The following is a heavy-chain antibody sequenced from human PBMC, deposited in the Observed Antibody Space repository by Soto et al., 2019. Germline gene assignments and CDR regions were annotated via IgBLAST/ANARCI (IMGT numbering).Heavy chain of an antibody. Sequence: SETLSLTCTVSGGSVSSGSNYWSWIRQPPGKGLEWIGNIDYSGSSNYNPSLKSRVTISVDTSKNQFSLKLTSVTAADTAVYYCVRGELESNVNYYYYGMDVWGQGTTVTVSS. CDR3: VRGELESNVNYYYYGMDV. D-gene: IGHD3-10*01. CDR1: GGSVSSGSNY. CDR2: IDYSGSS. J-gene: IGHJ6*02. V-gene: IGHV4-61*01.